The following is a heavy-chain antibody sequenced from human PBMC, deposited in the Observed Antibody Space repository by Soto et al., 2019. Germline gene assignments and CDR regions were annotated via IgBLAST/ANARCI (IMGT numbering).Heavy chain of an antibody. J-gene: IGHJ3*02. Sequence: EVQLVESGGGLVQPGGSLRLSCVASGFSFSSYWMTWVRQAPGKGLEWVASIKEDGSEKKYVDSVKGRFTMSRDNAQKSLYLQINSLRVEDTAVYYCARDQAAFDIWDQGTMVTVSA. V-gene: IGHV3-7*01. CDR1: GFSFSSYW. CDR2: IKEDGSEK. CDR3: ARDQAAFDI.